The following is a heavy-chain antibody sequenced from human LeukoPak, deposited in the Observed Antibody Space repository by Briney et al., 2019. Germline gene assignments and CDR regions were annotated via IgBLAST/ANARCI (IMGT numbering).Heavy chain of an antibody. CDR3: ARLGGRGWYLDY. J-gene: IGHJ4*02. D-gene: IGHD6-19*01. V-gene: IGHV3-11*04. Sequence: GGSLRLSCAASGFTFSDYYMSWIRQAPGKGLEWVSYISSSGNTIYYANSLKGRFTISRDNAKNSLDLQMNSLRAEDTAVCYCARLGGRGWYLDYWGQGTLVTVSS. CDR1: GFTFSDYY. CDR2: ISSSGNTI.